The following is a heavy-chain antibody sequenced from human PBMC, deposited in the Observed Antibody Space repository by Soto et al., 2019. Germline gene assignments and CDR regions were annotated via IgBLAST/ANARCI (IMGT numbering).Heavy chain of an antibody. CDR3: ASPSAMVRGVIIPGGGYYYYGMDV. CDR2: INAGNGDT. V-gene: IGHV1-3*01. D-gene: IGHD3-10*01. Sequence: ASVKVSCKASGYTFTSYPMHWVRQAPGQGLEWMGWINAGNGDTKYSQKLQGRVTMTTDTSTSTAYMELRSLRSDDTAVYYCASPSAMVRGVIIPGGGYYYYGMDVWGQGTTVTVSS. CDR1: GYTFTSYP. J-gene: IGHJ6*02.